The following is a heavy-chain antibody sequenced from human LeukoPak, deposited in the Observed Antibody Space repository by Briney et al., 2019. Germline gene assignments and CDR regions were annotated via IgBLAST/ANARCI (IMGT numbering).Heavy chain of an antibody. V-gene: IGHV3-21*01. Sequence: GGSLRLSCAASGFTFSSYSMNWVRQAPGKWLECVSSISSSSSYIYYPDSVKGRFTISRDNAKNSLYLQMNSLRAEDTAVYYCARDEYYYDSSLYFQHWGQGTLVTVSS. CDR1: GFTFSSYS. D-gene: IGHD3-22*01. CDR3: ARDEYYYDSSLYFQH. CDR2: ISSSSSYI. J-gene: IGHJ1*01.